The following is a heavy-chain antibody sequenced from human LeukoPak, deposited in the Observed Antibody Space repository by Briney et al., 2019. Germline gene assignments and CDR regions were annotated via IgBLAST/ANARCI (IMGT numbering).Heavy chain of an antibody. V-gene: IGHV3-23*01. J-gene: IGHJ5*02. CDR1: GFTFSSYA. CDR3: AKDPPYFDWLQTNWFDP. D-gene: IGHD3-9*01. CDR2: ISGSGGST. Sequence: GGSLRLSCAASGFTFSSYAVSWVRQAPGKGLEWVSAISGSGGSTYYADSVKGRFTISRDNSKNTLYLQMNSLRAEDTAVYYCAKDPPYFDWLQTNWFDPWGQGTLVTVSS.